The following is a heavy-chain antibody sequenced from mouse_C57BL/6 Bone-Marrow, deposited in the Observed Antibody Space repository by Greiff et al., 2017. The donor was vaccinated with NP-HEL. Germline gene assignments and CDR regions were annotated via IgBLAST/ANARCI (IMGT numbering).Heavy chain of an antibody. D-gene: IGHD2-1*01. J-gene: IGHJ3*01. CDR2: IDPSDSYT. CDR1: GYTFTSYW. V-gene: IGHV1-59*01. CDR3: ADLRWYPFAY. Sequence: VQLQQPGAELVRPGTSVKLSCKASGYTFTSYWMHWVKQRPGQGLEWIGVIDPSDSYTNYNQKFKGKATLTVDTSSSTAYMQLSSLTSEDSAVYYCADLRWYPFAYWGQGTLVTVSA.